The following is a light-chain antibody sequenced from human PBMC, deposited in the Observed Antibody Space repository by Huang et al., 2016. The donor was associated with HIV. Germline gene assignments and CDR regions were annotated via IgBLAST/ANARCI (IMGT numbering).Light chain of an antibody. Sequence: DIQMTQSPSAMSASVGDRVTITCRATQDTYNYVAWFQQKPGKAPKRLIYGASSLQTGGPSRFSGSGSETEFTLTINSLQPEDSATYYCLQHKNFHTPTFGQGTKVEVK. CDR2: GAS. CDR1: QDTYNY. V-gene: IGKV1-17*03. J-gene: IGKJ1*01. CDR3: LQHKNFHTPT.